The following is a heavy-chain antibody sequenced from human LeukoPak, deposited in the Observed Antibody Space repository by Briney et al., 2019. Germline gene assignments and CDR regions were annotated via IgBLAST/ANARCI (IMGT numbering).Heavy chain of an antibody. CDR3: AKEEVPNDY. CDR1: GFTLNSNA. D-gene: IGHD2-2*01. V-gene: IGHV3-23*01. Sequence: GGSLRLSCAVSGFTLNSNATCWVRQAPGKGLEWVSGISRMGFTTYYADSVEGRFTTSRDTSKNTLYLEMNTLRPEDTAVYYCAKEEVPNDYWGQGTLVTVSS. J-gene: IGHJ4*02. CDR2: ISRMGFTT.